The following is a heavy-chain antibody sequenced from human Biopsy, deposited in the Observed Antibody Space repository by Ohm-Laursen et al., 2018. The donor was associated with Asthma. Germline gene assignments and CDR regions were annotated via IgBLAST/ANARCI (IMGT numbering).Heavy chain of an antibody. D-gene: IGHD3-3*01. J-gene: IGHJ4*02. V-gene: IGHV3-30*03. Sequence: SLRLSCTASGFSFSEFVMHWVRQAPGKGLEWVAVISYDGSNKYYADSVKGRFTISRDNSKNTLYLQMNSLRAEDTAVYYCAGQSSGPDFWSGYYYFDYWGQGTLVTVSS. CDR2: ISYDGSNK. CDR1: GFSFSEFV. CDR3: AGQSSGPDFWSGYYYFDY.